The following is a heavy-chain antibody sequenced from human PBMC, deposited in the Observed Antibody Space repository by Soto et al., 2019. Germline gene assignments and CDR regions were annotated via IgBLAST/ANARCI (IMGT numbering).Heavy chain of an antibody. J-gene: IGHJ4*02. CDR3: VTGGGVDAVTTTRVVFDY. Sequence: QVQLVQSGAEMKKPGASVKVSCRASGYTFTGKYMHWMRQAPGQGPEWMGWLNPRSGGTDYAPKFQGRVTITRDTSISTAYMDLSRLTSNDTAMYYCVTGGGVDAVTTTRVVFDYWGQGTLLTVSS. CDR2: LNPRSGGT. D-gene: IGHD4-17*01. CDR1: GYTFTGKY. V-gene: IGHV1-2*02.